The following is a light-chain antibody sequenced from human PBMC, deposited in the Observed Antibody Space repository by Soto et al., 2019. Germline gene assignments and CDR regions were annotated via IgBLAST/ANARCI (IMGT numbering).Light chain of an antibody. Sequence: EIVLTQSPGTLSLSPGERATLSCRASQSVSTRSLAWYQQKPGQAPRLLISGASSRAADIPDRFSGSGSGTDFTLTINRLEPEDFAVYYCQQYDSSPRTFGRGTKVDIK. V-gene: IGKV3-20*01. CDR1: QSVSTRS. CDR2: GAS. CDR3: QQYDSSPRT. J-gene: IGKJ1*01.